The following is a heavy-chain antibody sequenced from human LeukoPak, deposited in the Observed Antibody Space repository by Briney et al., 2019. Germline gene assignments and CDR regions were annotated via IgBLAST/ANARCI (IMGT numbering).Heavy chain of an antibody. V-gene: IGHV4-30-4*01. Sequence: PSETLSLTCTVSGGSISSGGYYWSWIRQPPGKGLEWIGYIYYSGSTYYNPSLKSRVTISVDTSKNQFSLKLSSVTAADTAVYYCARGPYYYDSSGYSSLDYWGQGTLVTVSS. J-gene: IGHJ4*02. CDR1: GGSISSGGYY. CDR3: ARGPYYYDSSGYSSLDY. CDR2: IYYSGST. D-gene: IGHD3-22*01.